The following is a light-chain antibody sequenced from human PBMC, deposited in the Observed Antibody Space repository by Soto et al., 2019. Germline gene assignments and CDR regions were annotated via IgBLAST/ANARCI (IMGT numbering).Light chain of an antibody. CDR3: QQFNSYPLT. J-gene: IGKJ4*01. CDR1: QTISRT. CDR2: DAS. Sequence: AIQLTQSPSSLSASVGDRVTITCRASQTISRTLAWFQQKPGKAPYLLIYDASSLESGVPSRFSGSGSGTDFTLTISSLQPEDFATYYCQQFNSYPLTFGGGTKVEI. V-gene: IGKV1-13*02.